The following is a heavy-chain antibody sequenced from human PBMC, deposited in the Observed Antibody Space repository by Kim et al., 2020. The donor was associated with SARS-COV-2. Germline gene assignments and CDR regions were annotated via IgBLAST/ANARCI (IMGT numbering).Heavy chain of an antibody. Sequence: SETLSLTCTVSGGSISSYYWSWIRQPPGKGLEWIGCIYYSGSTNYNPSLKSRVTISVDTSKNQFSLKLSSVTAADTAVYYCARQGCSSTSCYNSDYWGQG. V-gene: IGHV4-59*08. CDR3: ARQGCSSTSCYNSDY. CDR2: IYYSGST. D-gene: IGHD2-2*02. J-gene: IGHJ4*02. CDR1: GGSISSYY.